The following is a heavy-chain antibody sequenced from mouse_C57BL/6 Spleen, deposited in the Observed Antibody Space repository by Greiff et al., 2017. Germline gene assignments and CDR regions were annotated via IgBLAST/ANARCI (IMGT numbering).Heavy chain of an antibody. Sequence: QVQLQQPGAELVKPGASVKMSCKASGYTFTSYWLTWVKQRPGQGLEWIGDIYPGSGSTNYNEKFKSKATLTVDTSSSTAYMQLSSLTSEDSAVYYCARSSLYYDYDYWGQGTTLTVSS. J-gene: IGHJ2*01. CDR2: IYPGSGST. CDR1: GYTFTSYW. D-gene: IGHD2-4*01. V-gene: IGHV1-55*01. CDR3: ARSSLYYDYDY.